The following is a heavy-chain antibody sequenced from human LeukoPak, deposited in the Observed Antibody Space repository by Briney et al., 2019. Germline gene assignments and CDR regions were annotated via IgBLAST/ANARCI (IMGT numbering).Heavy chain of an antibody. D-gene: IGHD7-27*01. Sequence: GGSLRLSCATSGFTFSNAWMNWVRQAPGKGLEWVSAISGGGGSTYYTDSVKGRFTISRDNSKNTLYLQMNSLRAEDTAIYYCASPGDIGFWGQGTLVTVSS. CDR3: ASPGDIGF. CDR1: GFTFSNAW. J-gene: IGHJ4*02. CDR2: ISGGGGST. V-gene: IGHV3-23*01.